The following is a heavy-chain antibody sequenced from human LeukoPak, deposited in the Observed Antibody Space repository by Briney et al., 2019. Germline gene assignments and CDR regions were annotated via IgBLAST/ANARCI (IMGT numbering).Heavy chain of an antibody. Sequence: GGSLRLSCAASRFTLSSYGMHWVRQTPGKGLEWVAFIRHDGSYQQYVDSVKGRFTVSRDNSKDTVYLQMNSLRTEDTAVYYCAKNRDSSDYPRDFDYWGQGTLVTVSS. J-gene: IGHJ4*02. CDR3: AKNRDSSDYPRDFDY. CDR2: IRHDGSYQ. CDR1: RFTLSSYG. D-gene: IGHD3-22*01. V-gene: IGHV3-30*02.